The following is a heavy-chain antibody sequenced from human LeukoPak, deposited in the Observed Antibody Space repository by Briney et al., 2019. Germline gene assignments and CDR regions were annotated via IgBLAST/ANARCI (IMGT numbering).Heavy chain of an antibody. Sequence: PSETLSLTCAVYGGSFSGYYWSWIRQPPGKGLEWIGEINHSGSTNYNPSLKSRVTISVDTSKNQFSLKLSSVTAADTAVYYCARGSVVPAAIGSSWFDPWGQGTPVTVSS. J-gene: IGHJ5*02. CDR3: ARGSVVPAAIGSSWFDP. CDR1: GGSFSGYY. D-gene: IGHD2-2*01. CDR2: INHSGST. V-gene: IGHV4-34*01.